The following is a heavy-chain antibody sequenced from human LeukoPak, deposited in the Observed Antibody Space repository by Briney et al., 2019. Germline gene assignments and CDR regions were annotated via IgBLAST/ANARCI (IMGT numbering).Heavy chain of an antibody. CDR1: GFTVSTNY. J-gene: IGHJ4*02. CDR2: IYSGGST. CDR3: ATIVPDVTATLTFDY. V-gene: IGHV3-66*01. D-gene: IGHD2-15*01. Sequence: GGSLRLSCAASGFTVSTNYMSWVRQVPGKGLEWVSVIYSGGSTYSADSVRGRFTISRDNSKNTLYLQMNSLRAEDTAVYYCATIVPDVTATLTFDYWGQGTLVTVSS.